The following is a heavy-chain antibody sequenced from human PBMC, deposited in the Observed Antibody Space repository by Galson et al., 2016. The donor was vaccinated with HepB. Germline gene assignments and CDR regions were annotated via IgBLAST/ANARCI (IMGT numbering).Heavy chain of an antibody. V-gene: IGHV4-39*01. CDR3: VRHSTAMERESGRFYNYGVDV. CDR2: VYHTGKA. CDR1: GGSISNSHYY. D-gene: IGHD5-18*01. Sequence: SETLSLTCAVSGGSISNSHYYWGWVRQPPGKGLEWVGSVYHTGKAYSSPSLRGRLTMSADTSKNSFSLKLISVTAADASVYWVVRHSTAMERESGRFYNYGVDVWGQGTTVSVSS. J-gene: IGHJ6*02.